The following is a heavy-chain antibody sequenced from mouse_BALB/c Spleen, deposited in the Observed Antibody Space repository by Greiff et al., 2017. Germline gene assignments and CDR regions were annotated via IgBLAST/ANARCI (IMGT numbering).Heavy chain of an antibody. CDR1: GYTFSSYW. J-gene: IGHJ4*01. CDR2: ILPGSGST. V-gene: IGHV1-9*01. Sequence: QVQLKESGAELMKPGASVKISCKATGYTFSSYWIEWVKQRPGHGLEWIGEILPGSGSTNYNEKFKGKATFTADTSSNTAYMQLSSLTSEDSAVYYCARRGYDVGYAMDYWGQGTSVTVSS. CDR3: ARRGYDVGYAMDY. D-gene: IGHD2-14*01.